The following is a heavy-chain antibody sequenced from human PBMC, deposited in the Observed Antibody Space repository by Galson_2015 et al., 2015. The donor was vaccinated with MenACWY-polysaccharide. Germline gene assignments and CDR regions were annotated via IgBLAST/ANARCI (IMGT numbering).Heavy chain of an antibody. Sequence: TLSLTCTVSGGSVSDGVIHHRTWIRQYPGRGLEWIGLILGSGSTFINPSLRSRVSISRDTSKNQFSLRLSSVTGADTAVYYCARGIYCGGDCYSGTDYWGQGTLVTVSS. CDR2: ILGSGST. D-gene: IGHD2-21*02. V-gene: IGHV4-31*03. CDR1: GGSVSDGVIHH. J-gene: IGHJ4*02. CDR3: ARGIYCGGDCYSGTDY.